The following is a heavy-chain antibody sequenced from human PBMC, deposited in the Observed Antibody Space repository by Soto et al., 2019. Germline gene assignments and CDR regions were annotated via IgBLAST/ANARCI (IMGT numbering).Heavy chain of an antibody. CDR2: FYYTGST. D-gene: IGHD4-17*01. V-gene: IGHV4-39*02. CDR3: ARPSSSTVTTGATFDI. Sequence: PSETLSLTFIDSGGSISSSNYNWGWIRQPPGKGLEWIGSFYYTGSTYYNPSLKSRVTISVDTSKNHFSLKLTSVTAADTAVYYCARPSSSTVTTGATFDIWGQGTMVT. J-gene: IGHJ3*02. CDR1: GGSISSSNYN.